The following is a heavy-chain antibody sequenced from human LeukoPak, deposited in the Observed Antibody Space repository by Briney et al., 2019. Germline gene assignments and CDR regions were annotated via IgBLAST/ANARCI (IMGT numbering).Heavy chain of an antibody. CDR2: IRYDGSNK. Sequence: GGSLRLSCAASGFTFSSYGIHWVRQAPGKGLEWVAFIRYDGSNKYYADSVKGRFTISRDNSKNTLYLQMNSLRAEDTAVYYCAKSKIPVAAFDYWGQGTLVTVSS. D-gene: IGHD4-23*01. CDR1: GFTFSSYG. CDR3: AKSKIPVAAFDY. J-gene: IGHJ4*02. V-gene: IGHV3-30*02.